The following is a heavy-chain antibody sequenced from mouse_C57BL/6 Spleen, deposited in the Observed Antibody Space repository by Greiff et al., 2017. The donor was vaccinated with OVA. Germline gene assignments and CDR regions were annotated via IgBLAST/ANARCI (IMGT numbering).Heavy chain of an antibody. Sequence: EVQLQQSGPELVKPGASVKMSCKASGYTFTDYNMHWVKQSHGKSLEWIGYINPNNGGTSYNQKFKGKATLTVNKSSSTAYMELRSLTSEDSAVYYCARSSLAPIYYYGSSPAWFAYWGQGTLVTVSA. V-gene: IGHV1-22*01. D-gene: IGHD1-1*01. CDR1: GYTFTDYN. CDR2: INPNNGGT. J-gene: IGHJ3*01. CDR3: ARSSLAPIYYYGSSPAWFAY.